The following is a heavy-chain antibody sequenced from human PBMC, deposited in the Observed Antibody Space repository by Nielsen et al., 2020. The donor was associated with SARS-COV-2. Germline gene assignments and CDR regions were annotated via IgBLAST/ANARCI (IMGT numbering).Heavy chain of an antibody. D-gene: IGHD3-22*01. Sequence: ASVKVSCKASGYTFTSYDINWVRQATGQGLEWMGWMNPNSGNTGYAQKFKGRVTMTRDTFISTAYMELSSLTSEDTAVYYCARRADYYDSSAYYYWGQGILVTVSS. V-gene: IGHV1-8*01. J-gene: IGHJ4*02. CDR1: GYTFTSYD. CDR3: ARRADYYDSSAYYY. CDR2: MNPNSGNT.